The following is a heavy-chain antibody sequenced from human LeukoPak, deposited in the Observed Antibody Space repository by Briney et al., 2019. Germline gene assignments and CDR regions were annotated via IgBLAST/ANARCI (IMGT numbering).Heavy chain of an antibody. J-gene: IGHJ5*02. CDR2: IYSSGNT. CDR3: ARHTGLRSPFDP. Sequence: SETLSLTCTVSGGSISTTNYYWGWIRQPPGRDLEWIGSIYSSGNTYYNPSLESRVTISVDTSKNQLSLKLTSATAADTSVYYCARHTGLRSPFDPWGQGTLVTVSS. D-gene: IGHD3-3*01. V-gene: IGHV4-39*01. CDR1: GGSISTTNYY.